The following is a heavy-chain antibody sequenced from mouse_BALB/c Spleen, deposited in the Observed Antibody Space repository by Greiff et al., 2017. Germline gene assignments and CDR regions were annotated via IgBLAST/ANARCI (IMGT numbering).Heavy chain of an antibody. CDR1: GFTFNTYA. V-gene: IGHV10-1*02. J-gene: IGHJ3*01. CDR3: VKLPGTGFAY. D-gene: IGHD4-1*01. CDR2: IRSKSNNYAT. Sequence: EVQLVESGGGLVQPKGSLKLSCAASGFTFNTYAMNWVRQAPGKGLEWVARIRSKSNNYATYYADSVKDRFTISRDDSQSMLYLQMNNLKTEDTAMYYCVKLPGTGFAYWGQGTLVTVSA.